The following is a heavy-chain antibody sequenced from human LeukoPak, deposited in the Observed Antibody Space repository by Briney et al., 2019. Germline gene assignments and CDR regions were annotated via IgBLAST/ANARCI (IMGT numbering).Heavy chain of an antibody. CDR2: ISGYNGNT. CDR3: ASWSRLAAAGRGFDY. D-gene: IGHD6-13*01. CDR1: GDALTNYG. Sequence: ASVKVSCKASGDALTNYGITWVRQSPGQGLEWMGWISGYNGNTIYAQKLQGRVTMTTDTSTNTAYLELRSLRADDTAVFYCASWSRLAAAGRGFDYWGQGTLVTVSS. V-gene: IGHV1-18*01. J-gene: IGHJ4*02.